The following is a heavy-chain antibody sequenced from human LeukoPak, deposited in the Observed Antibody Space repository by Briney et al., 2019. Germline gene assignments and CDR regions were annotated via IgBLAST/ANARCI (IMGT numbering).Heavy chain of an antibody. Sequence: PGGSLRLSCAASGFTVSNNYMSRVRQAPGKGLEWVSDIYSGVGTYYADSVKGRFTISRDNSKNTLYLQMNSLRTEDTAIYYCARAAGGRRLFDYWGQGTLVTVSS. D-gene: IGHD2-15*01. V-gene: IGHV3-66*02. CDR2: IYSGVGT. J-gene: IGHJ4*02. CDR3: ARAAGGRRLFDY. CDR1: GFTVSNNY.